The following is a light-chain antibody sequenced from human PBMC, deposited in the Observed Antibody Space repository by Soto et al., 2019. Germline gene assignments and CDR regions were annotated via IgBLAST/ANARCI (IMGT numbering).Light chain of an antibody. CDR3: QQYINRWT. V-gene: IGKV1-5*03. Sequence: DIQMTQSPSTLSASVGDRVTITCRASQSISTWLAWYQQKPGKAPKLLIYKASSLESGVPSRFSGSGSGTEFTLTISSLQPDDFATYYGQQYINRWTIGQGTKVEIK. CDR2: KAS. CDR1: QSISTW. J-gene: IGKJ1*01.